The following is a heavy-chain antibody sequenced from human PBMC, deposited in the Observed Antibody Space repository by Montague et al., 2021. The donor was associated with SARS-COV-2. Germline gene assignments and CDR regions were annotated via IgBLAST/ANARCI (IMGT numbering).Heavy chain of an antibody. V-gene: IGHV4-59*01. D-gene: IGHD6-13*01. J-gene: IGHJ3*02. CDR1: GVSISRYS. Sequence: SETLSLTCTVSGVSISRYSWTWIRQPPGKGLEWIGYIYNSGSTNYNPSLTSRVTISVDTSKNQFSLKLSSVAAADTAVYYCARAGRGSSWYEVAFDIWGQGTMVTVSS. CDR2: IYNSGST. CDR3: ARAGRGSSWYEVAFDI.